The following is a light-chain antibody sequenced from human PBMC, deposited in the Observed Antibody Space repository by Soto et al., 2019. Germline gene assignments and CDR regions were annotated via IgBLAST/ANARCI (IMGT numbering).Light chain of an antibody. CDR3: QQYNNWPPYT. CDR2: GAS. Sequence: EIVMTQSPATLSVSPGERATLSCRASQSISSNLAWYQQKPGQAPRLFIYGASARATGIPVRFSGSGSGTEFTLTISTLQSEDFAVYYCQQYNNWPPYTFGQGTKVDIK. V-gene: IGKV3-15*01. J-gene: IGKJ2*01. CDR1: QSISSN.